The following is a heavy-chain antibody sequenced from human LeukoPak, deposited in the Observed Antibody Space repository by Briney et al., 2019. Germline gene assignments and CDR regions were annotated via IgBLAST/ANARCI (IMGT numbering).Heavy chain of an antibody. J-gene: IGHJ4*02. CDR1: GYTFTSYG. CDR3: ATDWGAWGNYREFNY. V-gene: IGHV1-18*01. CDR2: ISAYNGNT. D-gene: IGHD3-16*02. Sequence: GASVKVSCTASGYTFTSYGISWVRQAPGQGLEWMGWISAYNGNTNYAQKLQGRVTMTTDTSTSTAYMELRSLRSDDTGVYYCATDWGAWGNYREFNYWGQGTLVTVSS.